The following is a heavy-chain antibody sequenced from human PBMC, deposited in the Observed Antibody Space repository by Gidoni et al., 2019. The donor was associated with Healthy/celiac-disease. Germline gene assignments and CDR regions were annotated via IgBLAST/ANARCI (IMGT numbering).Heavy chain of an antibody. J-gene: IGHJ4*02. CDR2: IRSKAYGGTT. V-gene: IGHV3-49*03. CDR1: GFTFGDYA. Sequence: EVQLVESGGGLVQPGLSLKLSCTASGFTFGDYAMCWFRQAQGKGVEWVGFIRSKAYGGTTEYAASVKGRFTISRDDSKSIAYLQMNSLKTEDTAVYYCLAVPAAIGVDYWGQGTLVTVSS. CDR3: LAVPAAIGVDY. D-gene: IGHD2-2*01.